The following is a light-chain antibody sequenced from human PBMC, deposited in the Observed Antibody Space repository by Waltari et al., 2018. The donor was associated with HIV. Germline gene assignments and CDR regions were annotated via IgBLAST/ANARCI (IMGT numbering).Light chain of an antibody. J-gene: IGLJ3*02. CDR2: DVS. V-gene: IGLV2-14*01. Sequence: QSALTQPASVSGSPGQSITLSCTGTTKDVGNYDYVSWYQHRPGKAPKLLIYDVSTRPSGVSGRFSGSKSGNTASLSISGLQAEDEADYFCSSYRTYGTLVFGGGTKLTVL. CDR1: TKDVGNYDY. CDR3: SSYRTYGTLV.